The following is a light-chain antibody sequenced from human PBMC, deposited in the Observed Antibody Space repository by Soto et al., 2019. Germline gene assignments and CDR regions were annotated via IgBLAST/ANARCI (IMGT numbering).Light chain of an antibody. CDR2: DVS. Sequence: QSVLTQPASVSGSPGQSITISCTGSSSDVGGYNYVSWYQQHPGKAPKLMIYDVSNRPSGVSNRFSGSKSGNTASLTISGLQAEDESDYYCGSYTSSSTLEFGGGTKVTVL. CDR1: SSDVGGYNY. J-gene: IGLJ3*02. CDR3: GSYTSSSTLE. V-gene: IGLV2-14*03.